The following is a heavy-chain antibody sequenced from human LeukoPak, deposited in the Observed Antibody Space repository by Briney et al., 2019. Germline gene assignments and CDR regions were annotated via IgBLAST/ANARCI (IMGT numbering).Heavy chain of an antibody. CDR2: ISGSGGSN. CDR1: GFTFSSNT. Sequence: GVSLSFSCAAYGFTFSSNTRGWVRQGQGKGLEWVLGISGSGGSNYYENSVKGRFTISRDNSKNTLYLQMNRLRAEDTAVYYCAKDFGGNSAFFGYWGQGTLVTVSS. J-gene: IGHJ4*02. V-gene: IGHV3-23*01. D-gene: IGHD4-23*01. CDR3: AKDFGGNSAFFGY.